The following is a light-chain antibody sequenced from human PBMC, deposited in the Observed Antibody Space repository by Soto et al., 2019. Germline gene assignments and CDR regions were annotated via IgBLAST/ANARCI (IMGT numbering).Light chain of an antibody. J-gene: IGLJ3*02. CDR1: TGAVTSGYY. V-gene: IGLV7-43*01. CDR3: LLYFGGAWV. CDR2: GTA. Sequence: QAVVTQEPSLTVSPGGTVTLTCASSTGAVTSGYYPNWFQQKPGQAPRALIYGTANKHSWTPARFSGSLLGGKAALTLSGVQPEDEAEYYCLLYFGGAWVFGGGTMLTVL.